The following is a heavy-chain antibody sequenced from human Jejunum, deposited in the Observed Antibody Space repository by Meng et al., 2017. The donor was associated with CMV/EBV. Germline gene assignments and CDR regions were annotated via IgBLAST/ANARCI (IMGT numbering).Heavy chain of an antibody. J-gene: IGHJ4*02. CDR2: ISASGSSI. V-gene: IGHV3-48*03. CDR1: GLTFMSNA. Sequence: CATSGLTFMSNAMSWVRQAPGKGLEWVSYISASGSSIYYAESVKGRFTISRDNAKNSVYLQMNSLRAADTAVYYCASNDILTGFDYWGQGTRVTVSS. D-gene: IGHD3-9*01. CDR3: ASNDILTGFDY.